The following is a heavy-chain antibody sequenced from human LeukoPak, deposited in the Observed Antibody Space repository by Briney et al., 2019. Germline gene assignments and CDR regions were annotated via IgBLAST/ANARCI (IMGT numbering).Heavy chain of an antibody. V-gene: IGHV3-30*03. CDR1: GFTFSSYG. Sequence: GGSLRLSCAASGFTFSSYGMHWVRQAPGKGLEWVAVISYDGSNKYYADSVKGRFTISRDNSKNTLYLQMNSLKTEDTAVYYCTTDLYDYDSSGYYSGFDYWGQGTLVTVSS. CDR3: TTDLYDYDSSGYYSGFDY. J-gene: IGHJ4*02. CDR2: ISYDGSNK. D-gene: IGHD3-22*01.